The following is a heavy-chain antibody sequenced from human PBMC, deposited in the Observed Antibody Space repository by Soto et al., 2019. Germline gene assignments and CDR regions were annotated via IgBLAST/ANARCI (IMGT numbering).Heavy chain of an antibody. Sequence: WETLSLTCTISGGSISVYYWSWIRQPPGQGLEWIGYIYASGSPYYNPSLKSRVTISADTSKNQISLKLTSPTAADTAVYYCARGVGSSPPQYWGRGTLVTVSS. CDR3: ARGVGSSPPQY. CDR2: IYASGSP. V-gene: IGHV4-59*01. J-gene: IGHJ4*02. CDR1: GGSISVYY. D-gene: IGHD1-26*01.